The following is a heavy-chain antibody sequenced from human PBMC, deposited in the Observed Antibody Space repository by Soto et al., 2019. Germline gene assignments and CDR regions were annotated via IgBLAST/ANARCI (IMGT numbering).Heavy chain of an antibody. J-gene: IGHJ4*02. CDR2: IYYSGST. D-gene: IGHD1-7*01. Sequence: QVQLQESGPGLVKPSETLSLTCTVSGGSISSYYWSWIRQPPGKGLEWIGYIYYSGSTNYNPSLKRLDTTSGDTPKNQFSLKPSSVTAADTAVYYCARRYGTTFDYWGPGTLVTVSS. CDR1: GGSISSYY. CDR3: ARRYGTTFDY. V-gene: IGHV4-59*01.